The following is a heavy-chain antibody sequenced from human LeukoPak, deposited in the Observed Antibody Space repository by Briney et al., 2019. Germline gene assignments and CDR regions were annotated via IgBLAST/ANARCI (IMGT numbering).Heavy chain of an antibody. V-gene: IGHV4-59*01. CDR2: IYYSAST. J-gene: IGHJ4*02. CDR1: GVSISSYY. D-gene: IGHD2-21*02. Sequence: SETLSLTCTVSGVSISSYYWSWIRQPPGKGLEWIGYIYYSASTTDNPSLKSRVTISLDTSTNQFSLKLNSVTSADTAVYYCARGRDHPDYWGQGTLVTVSS. CDR3: ARGRDHPDY.